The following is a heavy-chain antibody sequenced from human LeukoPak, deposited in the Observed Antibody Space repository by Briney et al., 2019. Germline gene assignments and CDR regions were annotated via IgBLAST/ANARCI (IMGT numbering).Heavy chain of an antibody. J-gene: IGHJ5*02. CDR1: GGSFSGYY. D-gene: IGHD3-3*01. CDR2: INHSGST. CDR3: ARVVDTIFGVVIVAGNWFDP. Sequence: KPSETLSLTCAVYGGSFSGYYWSWIRQPPGKGLEWIGEINHSGSTNYNPSLKSRVTISVDTSKNQFSLKLSSVTAADTAVYYCARVVDTIFGVVIVAGNWFDPWGQGTLVTVSS. V-gene: IGHV4-34*01.